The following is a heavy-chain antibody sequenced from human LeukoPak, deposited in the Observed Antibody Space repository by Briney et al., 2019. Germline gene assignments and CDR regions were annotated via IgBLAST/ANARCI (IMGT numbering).Heavy chain of an antibody. Sequence: PGGSLRLSCAASGFTFSTYSMNWVRQAPGKGLEWVSSISSGSSYIYYADSVKGRFTISRGNAKNSLYLQMNSLRAEDTAVYYCARVRGPQLSYFDYWGQGTLVTVSS. CDR3: ARVRGPQLSYFDY. J-gene: IGHJ4*02. CDR1: GFTFSTYS. CDR2: ISSGSSYI. D-gene: IGHD3-10*01. V-gene: IGHV3-21*01.